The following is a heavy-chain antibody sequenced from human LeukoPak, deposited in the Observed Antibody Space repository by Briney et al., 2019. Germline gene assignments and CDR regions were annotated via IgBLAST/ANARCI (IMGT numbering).Heavy chain of an antibody. CDR2: ISSSSSYI. CDR3: ARVRAVAGTAIDY. CDR1: GFTFSSYS. D-gene: IGHD6-19*01. Sequence: PGGSLRLSCAASGFTFSSYSMNWVRQAPGKGLEWVSSISSSSSYIYYADSVKGRFTISRDNAKNSLYLQMNSLRAEDTAVYYCARVRAVAGTAIDYWGQGTLVTVSS. J-gene: IGHJ4*02. V-gene: IGHV3-21*01.